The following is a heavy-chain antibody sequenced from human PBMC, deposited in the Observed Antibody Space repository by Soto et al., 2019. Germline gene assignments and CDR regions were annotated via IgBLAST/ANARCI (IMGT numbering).Heavy chain of an antibody. V-gene: IGHV4-31*03. Sequence: PSETLSLTCTVSGGSISSGGYYWSWIRQHPGKGLEWIGYIYYSGSTYYNPSLKSRVTISVDTSKNQFSLKLSSVTAADTAVYDCARLITPSNLDYYYGMDVWGQGTTVTVSS. J-gene: IGHJ6*02. CDR2: IYYSGST. CDR1: GGSISSGGYY. D-gene: IGHD6-6*01. CDR3: ARLITPSNLDYYYGMDV.